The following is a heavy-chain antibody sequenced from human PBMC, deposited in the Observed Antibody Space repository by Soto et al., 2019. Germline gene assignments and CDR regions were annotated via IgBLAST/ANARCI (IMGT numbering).Heavy chain of an antibody. CDR1: GGSIRNYY. CDR3: ARGRPHLDY. J-gene: IGHJ4*02. CDR2: FSTSGTT. Sequence: ETLSLTCTVSGGSIRNYYWSWIRQPAGKGLEWIGRFSTSGTTDYNPSLKSRVTISIDTSKNQFSLKVSSVTAADTAVYYCARGRPHLDYWGQGTLVTVSS. V-gene: IGHV4-4*07.